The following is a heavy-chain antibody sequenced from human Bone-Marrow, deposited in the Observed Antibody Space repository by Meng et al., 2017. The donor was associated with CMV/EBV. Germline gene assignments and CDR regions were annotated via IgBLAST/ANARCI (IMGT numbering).Heavy chain of an antibody. CDR1: GGSISSYY. CDR2: IYTSGST. CDR3: AREVATTVTGWFDP. Sequence: GSLRLSCTVSGGSISSYYWSWIRQPAGKGLEWIGSIYTSGSTNYNPSLKSRVTISVDTSKNQFSLKLSSVTAADTAVYYCAREVATTVTGWFDPWGQGTLVTVSS. V-gene: IGHV4-4*07. D-gene: IGHD4-11*01. J-gene: IGHJ5*02.